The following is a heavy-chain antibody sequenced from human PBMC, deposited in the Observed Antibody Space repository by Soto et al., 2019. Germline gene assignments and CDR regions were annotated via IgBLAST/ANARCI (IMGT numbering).Heavy chain of an antibody. CDR2: IFSNDEK. CDR3: ARTYGGNFKFDY. D-gene: IGHD2-21*02. J-gene: IGHJ4*02. V-gene: IGHV2-26*01. CDR1: GFSLSNARMG. Sequence: QVTLKESGPVLVKPTETLTLTCTVSGFSLSNARMGVSWIRQPPGKALEWLAHIFSNDEKSYSTSLKSRLTIYKDTSKSQVVLTMTNIDPVDTAKYSCARTYGGNFKFDYWGQGTLVTVSS.